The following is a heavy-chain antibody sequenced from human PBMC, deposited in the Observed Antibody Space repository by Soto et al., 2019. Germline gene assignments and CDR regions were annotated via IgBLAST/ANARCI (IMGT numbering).Heavy chain of an antibody. Sequence: ASVKVSCKASGYTFSGYGISWVRQAPGQRPEYMGWISTNNGNTKYAQNIQGRVTMTTDTSTSTGYMELRSLRPDDTAVYYCAIQRAGAYGMDVWGQGTTVTVSS. CDR1: GYTFSGYG. J-gene: IGHJ6*02. V-gene: IGHV1-18*01. D-gene: IGHD6-25*01. CDR2: ISTNNGNT. CDR3: AIQRAGAYGMDV.